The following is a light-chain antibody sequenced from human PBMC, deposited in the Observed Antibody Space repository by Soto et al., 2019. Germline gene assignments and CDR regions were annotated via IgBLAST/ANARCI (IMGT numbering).Light chain of an antibody. J-gene: IGKJ1*01. CDR1: QSLVHKDGNTY. CDR2: KVS. CDR3: MQATQSPWT. Sequence: DIVVTQTPLSSPVALGQAASISCRSSQSLVHKDGNTYLSWFHQRPGQPPRLLIYKVSVRFSGGPDRFSGSGAGTDSTLTITRVATEDGGVYYCMQATQSPWTFGQGNKVEIK. V-gene: IGKV2-24*01.